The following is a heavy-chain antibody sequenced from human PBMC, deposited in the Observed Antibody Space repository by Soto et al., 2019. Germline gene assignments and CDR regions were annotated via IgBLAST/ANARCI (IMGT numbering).Heavy chain of an antibody. CDR3: ARVIRITGTTNWFDP. V-gene: IGHV1-2*02. J-gene: IGHJ5*02. CDR1: GYTFTGYY. D-gene: IGHD1-7*01. CDR2: INPNSGGT. Sequence: GASVKVSCKASGYTFTGYYMHWVRQAPGQGLEWMGWINPNSGGTNYAQKFRGRVTMTRDTSISTAYMELSRLRSDDTAVYYCARVIRITGTTNWFDPWGQGTLVTVSS.